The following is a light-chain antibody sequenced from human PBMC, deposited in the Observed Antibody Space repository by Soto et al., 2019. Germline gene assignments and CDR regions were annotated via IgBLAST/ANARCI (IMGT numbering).Light chain of an antibody. Sequence: EIVLTQSPATLSLSPGERATLSCRASQSVSSYLAWYQQKLGQAPRLLIYDASNRATGIPARFSGSGSGTDFDLTISSLEPEDFAIYYCQQRSNWSTFGQGTKLEIK. V-gene: IGKV3-11*01. J-gene: IGKJ2*01. CDR1: QSVSSY. CDR3: QQRSNWST. CDR2: DAS.